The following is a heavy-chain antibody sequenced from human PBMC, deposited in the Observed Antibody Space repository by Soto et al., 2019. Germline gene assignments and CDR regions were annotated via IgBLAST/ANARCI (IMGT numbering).Heavy chain of an antibody. CDR1: GFSFIKYA. V-gene: IGHV3-23*01. CDR2: LSGSGVST. Sequence: GGSLRLSCAASGFSFIKYAMSWVRQAPGKGLEWVSGLSGSGVSTSSADSVKGRFAISRDNSRNTLYLQMNSLRDGDTAIYYCARGFSAGKGSPPDYWGKGTLVTVSS. J-gene: IGHJ4*02. D-gene: IGHD6-25*01. CDR3: ARGFSAGKGSPPDY.